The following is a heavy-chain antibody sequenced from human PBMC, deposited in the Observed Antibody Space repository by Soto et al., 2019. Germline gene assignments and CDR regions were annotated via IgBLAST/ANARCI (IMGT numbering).Heavy chain of an antibody. D-gene: IGHD2-2*01. J-gene: IGHJ4*02. Sequence: EVQLLESGGGLVQPGGSLRLSCAASGFTFSNFAMSWVRQAPGKGLEWVSAISGGATSTYYADIVKGRFTISRDNSKNTLSLQMNGLRVEDTALYYCAKGPTLVFPQLGNWGPVTLVTVSP. CDR3: AKGPTLVFPQLGN. CDR1: GFTFSNFA. CDR2: ISGGATST. V-gene: IGHV3-23*01.